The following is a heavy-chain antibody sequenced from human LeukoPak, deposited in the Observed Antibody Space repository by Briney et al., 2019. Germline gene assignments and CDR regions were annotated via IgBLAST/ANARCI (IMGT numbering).Heavy chain of an antibody. J-gene: IGHJ4*02. Sequence: SETLSLTCTVSGGSISSYYWSWIRQPPGKGLEWIGYIYYSGSTNYNPSLKSRVTISVGTSKNQFSLKLSSVTAADTAVYYWARSYYDILTGWGYYFDYWGQGTLVTVSS. V-gene: IGHV4-59*08. CDR1: GGSISSYY. CDR2: IYYSGST. CDR3: ARSYYDILTGWGYYFDY. D-gene: IGHD3-9*01.